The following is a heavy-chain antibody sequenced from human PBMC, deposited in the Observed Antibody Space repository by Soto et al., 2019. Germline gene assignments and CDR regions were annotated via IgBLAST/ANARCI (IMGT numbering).Heavy chain of an antibody. Sequence: WGLLRHPWSASWFTFTSLSIIRVRQVPGKRLEWLSSTFIFDDNLYYADSVKGRFTISRDNAKNSVYLQMNSLRAEDTGVYYCAREEGYCGGGFCFRSAFDLWGQGTVVTVSS. V-gene: IGHV3-21*01. J-gene: IGHJ3*01. D-gene: IGHD2-15*01. CDR1: WFTFTSLS. CDR3: AREEGYCGGGFCFRSAFDL. CDR2: TFIFDDNL.